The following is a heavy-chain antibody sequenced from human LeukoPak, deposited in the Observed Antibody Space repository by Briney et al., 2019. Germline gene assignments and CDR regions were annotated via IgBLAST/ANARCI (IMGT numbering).Heavy chain of an antibody. J-gene: IGHJ6*04. Sequence: SETLSLTCAVYGGSFSGYYWSWIRQPPGKGLEWVGEINHTGSTNHNPSLKRRVTISVDTSKNQFSLTLSSVTAADTAVYYCAREGNWNYHLPLYVWGKGTTVTVSS. V-gene: IGHV4-34*01. D-gene: IGHD1-7*01. CDR1: GGSFSGYY. CDR3: AREGNWNYHLPLYV. CDR2: INHTGST.